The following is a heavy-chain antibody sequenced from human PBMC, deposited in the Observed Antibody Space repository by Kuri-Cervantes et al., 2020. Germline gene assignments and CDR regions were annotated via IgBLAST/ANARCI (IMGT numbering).Heavy chain of an antibody. Sequence: ETLSLTCVASGFSVNMKYMSWIRQAPGKGLEWVSIIYRSGSTYYADSVKGRFTISRDNFKNTLYLQMNSLRDDDTAVYYCGRDSSPGNNHDVCDIWGQGTRVTVSS. CDR3: GRDSSPGNNHDVCDI. D-gene: IGHD1-14*01. CDR2: IYRSGST. CDR1: GFSVNMKY. V-gene: IGHV3-53*01. J-gene: IGHJ3*02.